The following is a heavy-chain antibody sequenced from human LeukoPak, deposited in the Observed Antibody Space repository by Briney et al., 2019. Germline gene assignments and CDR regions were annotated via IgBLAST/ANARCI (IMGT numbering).Heavy chain of an antibody. CDR1: GFTFSSYG. V-gene: IGHV3-33*01. Sequence: GGSLRLSCAASGFTFSSYGMHWVRQAPGKGLEWVAVIWYDGSNKYYADSVKGRFTISRDNSKNTLYLQMNSLRAEDTAVYYCARDGAMVNTHHYFDYWGQGTLVTVSS. J-gene: IGHJ4*02. CDR3: ARDGAMVNTHHYFDY. D-gene: IGHD5-18*01. CDR2: IWYDGSNK.